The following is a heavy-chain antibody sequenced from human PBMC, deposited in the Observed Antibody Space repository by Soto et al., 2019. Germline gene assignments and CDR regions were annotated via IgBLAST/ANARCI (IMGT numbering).Heavy chain of an antibody. CDR2: INAGNGNT. Sequence: QVRLVPSGAEVKKPGASVKVSCKASGYTFTSYAMHWVRQAPGQRREWMVWINAGNGNTKYSQKFQGRVTITRDTSASTAYMELSSLRSEDTAVYYCARDLLEYSSSFDYWGQGTLVTVSS. CDR3: ARDLLEYSSSFDY. V-gene: IGHV1-3*01. J-gene: IGHJ4*02. CDR1: GYTFTSYA. D-gene: IGHD6-6*01.